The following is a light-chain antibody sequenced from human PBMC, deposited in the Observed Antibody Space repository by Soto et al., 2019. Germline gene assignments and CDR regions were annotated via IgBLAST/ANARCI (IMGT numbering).Light chain of an antibody. CDR1: QSLLHSNGNTY. CDR2: LAS. J-gene: IGKJ1*01. V-gene: IGKV2-28*01. CDR3: MQALQPPWT. Sequence: EIVLTQSPATLSLSPGERATLSCRASQSLLHSNGNTYLDWYLQKPGRSPQVLIYLASNRPSGVPDRFSGSVSGTDFTLTISRVEAEDVGVYYCMQALQPPWTFGQGTKVEIK.